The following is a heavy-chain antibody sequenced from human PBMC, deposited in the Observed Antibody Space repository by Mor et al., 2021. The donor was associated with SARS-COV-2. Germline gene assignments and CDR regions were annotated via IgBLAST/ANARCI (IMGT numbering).Heavy chain of an antibody. CDR2: GSGNT. J-gene: IGHJ3*02. D-gene: IGHD4-17*01. V-gene: IGHV1-58*01. Sequence: GSGNTSFAQRFYERVTITRDVSTRTAYMELSSLRSEDTAVYYCAAATTVGAFDIWGQGTMVTVSS. CDR3: AAATTVGAFDI.